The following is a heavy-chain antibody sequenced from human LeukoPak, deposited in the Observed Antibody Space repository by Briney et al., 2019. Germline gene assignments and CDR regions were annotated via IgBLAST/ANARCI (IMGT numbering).Heavy chain of an antibody. CDR3: ASLLEGVDY. J-gene: IGHJ4*02. Sequence: PGRSLRLPCAASGFTFDDYAMHWVRQAPGKGLEWVSGISWNSGSIGYADSVKGRFTISRDNAKNSLYLQMNSLRAEDTALYYCASLLEGVDYWGQGTLVTVSS. V-gene: IGHV3-9*01. CDR1: GFTFDDYA. D-gene: IGHD1-26*01. CDR2: ISWNSGSI.